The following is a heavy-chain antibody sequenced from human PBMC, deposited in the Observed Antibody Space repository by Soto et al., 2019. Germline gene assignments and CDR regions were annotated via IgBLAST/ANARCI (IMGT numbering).Heavy chain of an antibody. CDR2: IWYDGSNI. D-gene: IGHD2-2*01. CDR3: ARIGPAAIDAFDI. J-gene: IGHJ3*02. CDR1: GFTFSSYR. Sequence: GGSLRLSCSASGFTFSSYRMHWVRQAPGKGLEWVAVIWYDGSNIYYADSVKGRFTISRDNSKNTLYLQMSSLRAEDTAVYYCARIGPAAIDAFDIWGQGTMVTVSS. V-gene: IGHV3-33*01.